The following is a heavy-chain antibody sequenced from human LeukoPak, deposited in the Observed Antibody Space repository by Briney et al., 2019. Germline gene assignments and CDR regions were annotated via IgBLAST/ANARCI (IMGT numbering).Heavy chain of an antibody. Sequence: GSLRLSSAASGFTLSNYWMSWVRQAPGKGLEWVANIKQDGSKLSYVDSVKGRFTVSRDNAKNSLYLQMNSLRAEDTAVYYCARGEARDTWVYDYWGQGTLVTVSS. J-gene: IGHJ4*02. D-gene: IGHD3-16*01. CDR3: ARGEARDTWVYDY. V-gene: IGHV3-7*01. CDR2: IKQDGSKL. CDR1: GFTLSNYW.